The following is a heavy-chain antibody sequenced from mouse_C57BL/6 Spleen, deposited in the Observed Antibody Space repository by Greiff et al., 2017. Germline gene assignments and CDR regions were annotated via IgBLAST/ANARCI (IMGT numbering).Heavy chain of an antibody. Sequence: QVQLQQSGAELVKPGASVKLSCKASGYTFTSYWMHWVKQRPGQGLEWIGMIHPNSGSTNYNEKFKSKATLTVDKSSSTAYMQLSSLTSEDSAVYYCARIGDGYYWYFDVWGTGTTVTVSS. V-gene: IGHV1-64*01. J-gene: IGHJ1*03. D-gene: IGHD2-3*01. CDR2: IHPNSGST. CDR1: GYTFTSYW. CDR3: ARIGDGYYWYFDV.